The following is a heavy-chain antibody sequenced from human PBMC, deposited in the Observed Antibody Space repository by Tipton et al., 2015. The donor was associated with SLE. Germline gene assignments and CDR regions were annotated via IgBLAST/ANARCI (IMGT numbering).Heavy chain of an antibody. Sequence: TLFLTCTVSGGSITTGAYYWGWIRQPPGKGMEWIGTIFYSGNTYYNPSLRSRSAISVDTSQNQFSLRLTSVTAADTAVYYCARHLGASFDFWGQGIPVTVSS. V-gene: IGHV4-31*03. CDR1: GGSITTGAYY. CDR3: ARHLGASFDF. J-gene: IGHJ4*02. CDR2: IFYSGNT.